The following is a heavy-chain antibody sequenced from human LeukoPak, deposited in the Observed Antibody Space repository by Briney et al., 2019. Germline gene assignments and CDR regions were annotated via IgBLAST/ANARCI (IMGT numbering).Heavy chain of an antibody. CDR3: XXYRQVLLPFES. CDR1: GFTFSTFA. J-gene: IGHJ4*02. Sequence: GGSLRLSCAASGFTFSTFAMIWVRQPPGKGLEWVSSIFPSGGEIHYADSVRGRFTISRDNSKSTLSLQMNSLRAEDTAIYYXXXYRQVLLPFESWGQGTLVTVSS. D-gene: IGHD2/OR15-2a*01. V-gene: IGHV3-23*01. CDR2: IFPSGGEI.